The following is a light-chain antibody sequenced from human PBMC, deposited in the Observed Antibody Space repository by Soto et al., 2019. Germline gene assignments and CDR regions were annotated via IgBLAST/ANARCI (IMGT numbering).Light chain of an antibody. CDR3: QHYKQSPYT. Sequence: DVQMTQSPSTLSISVGDRVTITCRASQNINSWLAWYQQKPGKAPNLLIYEASTLESGVPSRFICSGSATDFTLTISSLQPDDFATYYCQHYKQSPYTVGQGTKLEIK. V-gene: IGKV1-5*03. J-gene: IGKJ2*01. CDR2: EAS. CDR1: QNINSW.